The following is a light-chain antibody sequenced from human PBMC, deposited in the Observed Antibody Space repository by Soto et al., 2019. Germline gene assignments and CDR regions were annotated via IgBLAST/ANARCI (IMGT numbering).Light chain of an antibody. Sequence: QSVLTQPASVSGSPGQSITISCTVTGSDVRTYNLVSWYQQHPGKVPKLIIYEASKRPSGVSNRFSGPQPGNTASLTVSGLQAEDEADYYCCSYAGDXTYVFASGTK. CDR3: CSYAGDXTYV. CDR2: EAS. J-gene: IGLJ1*01. CDR1: GSDVRTYNL. V-gene: IGLV2-23*01.